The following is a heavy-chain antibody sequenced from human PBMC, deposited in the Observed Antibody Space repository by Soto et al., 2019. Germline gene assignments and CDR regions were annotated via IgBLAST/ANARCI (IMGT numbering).Heavy chain of an antibody. CDR3: AKDVDDILTGPFDY. J-gene: IGHJ4*02. V-gene: IGHV3-30*18. Sequence: GGSLRLSCAASGFTFSSYGMHWVRQAPGKGLEWVAVISYDGSNKYYADSVKGRFTISRDNSKNTLYLQMNSLRAEDMAVYYCAKDVDDILTGPFDYWGQGTLVTVSS. CDR2: ISYDGSNK. CDR1: GFTFSSYG. D-gene: IGHD3-9*01.